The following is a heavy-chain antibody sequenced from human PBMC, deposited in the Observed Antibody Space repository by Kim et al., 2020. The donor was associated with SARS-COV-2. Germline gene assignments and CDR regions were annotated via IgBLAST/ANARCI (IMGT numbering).Heavy chain of an antibody. D-gene: IGHD1-26*01. V-gene: IGHV3-64*01. J-gene: IGHJ6*02. CDR3: ARSRGSYYDYYYYYGMDV. CDR1: GFTFSSYA. CDR2: ISSNGGST. Sequence: GGSLRLSCAASGFTFSSYAMHWVRQAPGKGLEYVSAISSNGGSTYYANSVKGRFTISRDNSKNTLYLQMGSLRAEDMAVYYCARSRGSYYDYYYYYGMDVWGQGTTVTVSS.